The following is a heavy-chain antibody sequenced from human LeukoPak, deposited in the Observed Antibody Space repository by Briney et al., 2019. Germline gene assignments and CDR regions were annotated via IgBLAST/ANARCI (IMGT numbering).Heavy chain of an antibody. CDR2: IYYSGST. D-gene: IGHD1-26*01. Sequence: SETLSLTCTVSGGSISSSSYYWGWIRQPPGKGLEWIGSIYYSGSTYYNPSLKSRVTISVDTSKNQFSLKLSSVTAADTTVYYCARLGGVGATCFDYWGQGTLVTVSS. J-gene: IGHJ4*02. CDR1: GGSISSSSYY. V-gene: IGHV4-39*01. CDR3: ARLGGVGATCFDY.